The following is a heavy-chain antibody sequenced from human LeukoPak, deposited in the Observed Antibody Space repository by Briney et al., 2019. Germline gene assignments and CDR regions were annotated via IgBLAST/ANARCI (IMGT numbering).Heavy chain of an antibody. V-gene: IGHV4-38-2*02. CDR2: IYHSGST. CDR1: GYSISSGYY. D-gene: IGHD5-24*01. CDR3: ARAVEMATRYNWFDP. Sequence: ASETMSLTCTVSGYSISSGYYWGWIRQPPGKGLEWIGSIYHSGSTYYNPSLKSRVTISVDTSKNQFSLKLSSVTAADTAVYYCARAVEMATRYNWFDPWGQGTLVTVSS. J-gene: IGHJ5*02.